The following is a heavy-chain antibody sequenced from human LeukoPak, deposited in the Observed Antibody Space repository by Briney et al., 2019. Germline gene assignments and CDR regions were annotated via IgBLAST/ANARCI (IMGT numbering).Heavy chain of an antibody. V-gene: IGHV1-2*02. J-gene: IGHJ4*02. CDR1: GYTFTGYY. Sequence: GASVKVSCKASGYTFTGYYMHWVRQAPGQGRECMGWINPNSGGTNYVHKFPGRVTMTRGTSTNTASMELSRLRSDDTDASYSARAPIAGAGLSYYFDNWGQGTLVTVSS. D-gene: IGHD6-19*01. CDR2: INPNSGGT. CDR3: ARAPIAGAGLSYYFDN.